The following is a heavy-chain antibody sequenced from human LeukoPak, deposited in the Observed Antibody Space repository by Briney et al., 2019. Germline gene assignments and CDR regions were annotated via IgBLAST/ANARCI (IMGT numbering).Heavy chain of an antibody. D-gene: IGHD1-26*01. CDR2: IRSDGFHT. J-gene: IGHJ4*02. Sequence: PGGSLRLSCAASGFTFSSYNMNWVRQAPGKGLEWVAFIRSDGFHTYYADSVKGRFTITRDNSKNTLYLQMNSLRFEDMAVYYCAKPSGSGVDYWGRGTRVTVSS. CDR1: GFTFSSYN. CDR3: AKPSGSGVDY. V-gene: IGHV3-30*02.